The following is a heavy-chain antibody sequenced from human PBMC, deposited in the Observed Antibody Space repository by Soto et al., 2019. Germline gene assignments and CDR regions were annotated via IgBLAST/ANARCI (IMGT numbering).Heavy chain of an antibody. D-gene: IGHD4-4*01. J-gene: IGHJ6*02. CDR3: ARDKCRPQLAGNYPYIIDA. CDR1: GGTFSTAA. CDR2: IMPIFRTA. Sequence: QVQVEQSGAEVKKPGSSVKVSCKASGGTFSTAAISWVGQAPGQGLERMGGIMPIFRTANYAQKFQGRVTLTADASNSTAYLGRRGLRPEGTARYDCARDKCRPQLAGNYPYIIDAWGHGTTVAGSS. V-gene: IGHV1-69*12.